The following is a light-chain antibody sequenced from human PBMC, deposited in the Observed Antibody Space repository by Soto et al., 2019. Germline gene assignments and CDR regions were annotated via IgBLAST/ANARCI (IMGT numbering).Light chain of an antibody. CDR1: NIGSKN. Sequence: SYELTQPLSVSVALGQTARITCGGNNIGSKNVHWYQQKPGQATVLVIYRDSNRPSGIPERFSGSNSGNTATLTTSRAQAGYEADYNCQVWDSSTARVFGGGTKLTVL. V-gene: IGLV3-9*01. CDR3: QVWDSSTARV. CDR2: RDS. J-gene: IGLJ3*02.